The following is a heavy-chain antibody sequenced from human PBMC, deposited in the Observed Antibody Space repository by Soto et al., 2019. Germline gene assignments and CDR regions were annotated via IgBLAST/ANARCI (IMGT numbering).Heavy chain of an antibody. V-gene: IGHV4-34*01. J-gene: IGHJ4*02. Sequence: PSETLSLTCAVYGGSFSGYYWSWIRQPPGKGLEWIGEINHSGSTNYNPSLKSRVTISVDTSKNQFSLKLSPVTAADTAVYYCARGRNGYYYDSSGYWNFDYWGQETRVTVSS. CDR3: ARGRNGYYYDSSGYWNFDY. CDR2: INHSGST. D-gene: IGHD3-22*01. CDR1: GGSFSGYY.